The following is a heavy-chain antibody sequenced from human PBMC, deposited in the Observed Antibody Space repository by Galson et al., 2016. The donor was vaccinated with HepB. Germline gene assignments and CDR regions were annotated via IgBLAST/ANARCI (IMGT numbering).Heavy chain of an antibody. D-gene: IGHD3-10*01. J-gene: IGHJ4*02. CDR2: IKEDGGEK. CDR3: AKVLWFGESNPFDY. CDR1: GFTFRSYW. V-gene: IGHV3-7*01. Sequence: SLRLSCAASGFTFRSYWMSWVRQAPGKGLERVANIKEDGGEKYYVDSVKGRFTVSRDNAKNSLYLQMNSLRAEDTAVYYCAKVLWFGESNPFDYRGQGTLVTVSS.